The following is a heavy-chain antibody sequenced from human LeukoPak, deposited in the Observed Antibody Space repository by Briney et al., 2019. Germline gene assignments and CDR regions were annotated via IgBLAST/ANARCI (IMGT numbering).Heavy chain of an antibody. CDR3: ARVREYSSGWYPSGSFDY. D-gene: IGHD6-19*01. Sequence: VASVKVSCKASGYTFTSYGISWVRQAPGQGLEWMGWISAYNGNTNYAQKLQGRVSMATDTSTSTAYMELRSLRSDDTAVYYCARVREYSSGWYPSGSFDYLRQGTLVTVSS. J-gene: IGHJ4*02. V-gene: IGHV1-18*01. CDR2: ISAYNGNT. CDR1: GYTFTSYG.